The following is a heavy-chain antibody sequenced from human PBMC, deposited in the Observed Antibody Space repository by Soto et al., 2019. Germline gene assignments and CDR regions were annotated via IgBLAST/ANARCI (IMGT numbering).Heavy chain of an antibody. Sequence: PSETLPLTCTVSGGSVNSDNYYWSWIRQPPGRGLDWIGYIYHTGSTNYNPSLNSRVTIPVDTSRNQFSLKLNSVTAADTAIYYCASKIFGTTYFDYWGQGALVTVSS. CDR3: ASKIFGTTYFDY. J-gene: IGHJ4*02. V-gene: IGHV4-61*01. D-gene: IGHD1-1*01. CDR1: GGSVNSDNYY. CDR2: IYHTGST.